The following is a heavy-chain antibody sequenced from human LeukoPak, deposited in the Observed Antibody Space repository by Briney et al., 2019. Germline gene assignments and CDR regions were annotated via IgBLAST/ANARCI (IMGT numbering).Heavy chain of an antibody. J-gene: IGHJ4*02. CDR3: ARGRYVTTRGGAAAGFLDY. Sequence: SSQTLSLTCTVSGGSISSGSYYWSWIRQPAGKGLEWIGRIYTSGSTNYNPSLKSRVTISVDTPQNQFSLRLSSVTAADTAVYYCARGRYVTTRGGAAAGFLDYWGQGTLVTVST. D-gene: IGHD6-13*01. CDR2: IYTSGST. V-gene: IGHV4-61*02. CDR1: GGSISSGSYY.